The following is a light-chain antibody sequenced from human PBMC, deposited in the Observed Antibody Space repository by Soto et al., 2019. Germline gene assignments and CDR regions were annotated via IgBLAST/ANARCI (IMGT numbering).Light chain of an antibody. CDR2: AAS. CDR1: QDIRVD. J-gene: IGKJ2*01. Sequence: AIQMTQSPPSLSASVGDRVIITCRASQDIRVDVGWLQQRPGHAPNLLIYAASTLQTGVTSSFTGSGSGTDFTLNINDLQPEDVATYFCLQDYDFPYTFGQGTKLEI. V-gene: IGKV1-6*01. CDR3: LQDYDFPYT.